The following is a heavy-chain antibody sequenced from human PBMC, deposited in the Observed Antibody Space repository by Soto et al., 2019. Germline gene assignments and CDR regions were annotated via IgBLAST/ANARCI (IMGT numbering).Heavy chain of an antibody. J-gene: IGHJ6*02. CDR3: ARGIVGVTAGDYYGMDV. Sequence: GGSLRLSCAASGFTFSSYSMNWVRQAPGKGLEWVSSISSSGNYIYYADSVKSRFTISRDNAKNSLYLQMNSLRVEDTAVYYCARGIVGVTAGDYYGMDVWGQGTTVTVSS. D-gene: IGHD1-26*01. CDR2: ISSSGNYI. V-gene: IGHV3-21*01. CDR1: GFTFSSYS.